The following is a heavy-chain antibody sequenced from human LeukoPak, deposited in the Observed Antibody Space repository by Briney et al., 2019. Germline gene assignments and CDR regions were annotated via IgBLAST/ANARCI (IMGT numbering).Heavy chain of an antibody. CDR1: RFPFSIYE. J-gene: IGHJ4*02. V-gene: IGHV3-48*03. D-gene: IGHD6-19*01. CDR2: IHSSGTVK. Sequence: PGGSLRLSCVVSRFPFSIYEMNWVRQAPGKGLEWVSNIHSSGTVKYYSDSVKGRSSISRDNAKSSLYLQMNSLRVEDTAVYYCALLAVASDFDYWGQGALVTVSS. CDR3: ALLAVASDFDY.